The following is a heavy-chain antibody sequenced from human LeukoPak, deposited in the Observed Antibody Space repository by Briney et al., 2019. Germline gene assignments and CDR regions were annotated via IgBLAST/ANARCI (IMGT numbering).Heavy chain of an antibody. D-gene: IGHD1-14*01. J-gene: IGHJ4*02. CDR1: GFTFSTYA. CDR3: ARESRYRDYFDY. CDR2: VSPSGNTT. V-gene: IGHV3-23*01. Sequence: AGSLRLSCAASGFTFSTYAISWGRQAPGTGLEWVSGVSPSGNTTYYPDSVKGRFAISRDNAKNTVYLQMNSVRADDTAVYYCARESRYRDYFDYWGQGTMVTVSS.